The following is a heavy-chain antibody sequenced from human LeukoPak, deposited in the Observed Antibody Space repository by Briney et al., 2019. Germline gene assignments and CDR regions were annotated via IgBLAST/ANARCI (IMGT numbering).Heavy chain of an antibody. CDR2: ISYNSGNI. CDR1: GFTFDDYA. J-gene: IGHJ4*02. D-gene: IGHD5-12*01. CDR3: ARGPSGYHNT. Sequence: PGGSLRLSCAASGFTFDDYAMHWVRQAPGKGLEWVSGISYNSGNIVYAFSVRGRFTISRDNSKNTLYLQMNSLRAEDTAVYYCARGPSGYHNTGGQGTLVTVSS. V-gene: IGHV3-9*01.